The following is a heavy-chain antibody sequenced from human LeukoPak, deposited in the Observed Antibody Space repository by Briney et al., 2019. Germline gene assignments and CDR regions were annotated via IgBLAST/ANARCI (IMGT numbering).Heavy chain of an antibody. Sequence: ASVNVSCKASGYTFITYYMHWVRQAPGQGLEWMGIINPSGDSTSYAQKFQGRVTMTRDTSTSTVYMELSSLRSADTAVYYCARGVRSDCYSSFDYWGQGTLVTVSS. J-gene: IGHJ4*02. CDR1: GYTFITYY. V-gene: IGHV1-46*01. CDR3: ARGVRSDCYSSFDY. CDR2: INPSGDST. D-gene: IGHD2-15*01.